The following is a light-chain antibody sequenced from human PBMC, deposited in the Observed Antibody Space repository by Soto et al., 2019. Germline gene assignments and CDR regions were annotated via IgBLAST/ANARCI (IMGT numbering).Light chain of an antibody. CDR1: QSVSDNY. J-gene: IGKJ1*01. CDR3: QHYNHWPPKT. V-gene: IGKV3-20*01. CDR2: GAS. Sequence: EMVVTQSPDTLSLSPGERVTLFCRASQSVSDNYLAWYQQKPGQAPRLLIYGASNRATGIPDRFTGAGSGTDFTLTISRLEPEDFAVYYCQHYNHWPPKTFGQGTKV.